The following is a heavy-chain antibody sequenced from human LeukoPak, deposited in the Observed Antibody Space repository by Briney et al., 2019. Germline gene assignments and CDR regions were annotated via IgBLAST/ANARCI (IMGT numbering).Heavy chain of an antibody. CDR3: ATDRPSYDFWSGYSPYYYYVMDD. CDR1: GFTFSSYS. V-gene: IGHV3-21*01. CDR2: ISSSSSYI. Sequence: PGGSLRLSCAASGFTFSSYSMNWVRQAPGKGLEWVSSISSSSSYIYYADSLKGRFTISRDNAKNSLYLQMNSLRAEDTAVYYCATDRPSYDFWSGYSPYYYYVMDDWGQGTTVTVSS. D-gene: IGHD3-3*01. J-gene: IGHJ6*02.